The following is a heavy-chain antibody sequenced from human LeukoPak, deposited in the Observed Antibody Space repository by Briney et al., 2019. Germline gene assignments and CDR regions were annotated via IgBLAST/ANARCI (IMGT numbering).Heavy chain of an antibody. D-gene: IGHD1-7*01. CDR3: ASNWNYDGSDAFDI. CDR1: GGSISGSY. V-gene: IGHV4-59*01. CDR2: IYYSGST. J-gene: IGHJ3*02. Sequence: PSETLSLTCSVSGGSISGSYWSWIRQPPGKGLEWIGYIYYSGSTNYNPSLKSRVTISVDTSKNQFSLKLSSVTAADTAVYYCASNWNYDGSDAFDIWGQGTMVTVSS.